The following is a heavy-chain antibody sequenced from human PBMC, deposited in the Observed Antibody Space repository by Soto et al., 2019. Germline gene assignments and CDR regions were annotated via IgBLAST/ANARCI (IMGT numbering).Heavy chain of an antibody. D-gene: IGHD2-2*02. Sequence: ASVKVSCKASGYTFTGYYMHWVRQAPGQGLEWLGWINPNSGGTNYAQKFQGWVTMTRDTSISTAYMELSSLRSEDTVVYSRRITDIVVVPAAIGYYYYMDVWGKGTTVTVSS. J-gene: IGHJ6*03. CDR1: GYTFTGYY. V-gene: IGHV1-2*04. CDR2: INPNSGGT. CDR3: RITDIVVVPAAIGYYYYMDV.